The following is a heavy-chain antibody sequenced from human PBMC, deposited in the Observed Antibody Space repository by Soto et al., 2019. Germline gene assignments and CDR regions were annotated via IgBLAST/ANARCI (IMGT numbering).Heavy chain of an antibody. J-gene: IGHJ4*02. Sequence: GGSLRLSCAASGFTFSSYGMHWVRQAPGKGLEWVAVIWYDGSNKYYADSVKGRFTISRDNSKNTLYLQMNSLRAEDTAVYYCARDEMAQQLVHYFDYWGQGTLVTVSS. CDR2: IWYDGSNK. CDR1: GFTFSSYG. V-gene: IGHV3-33*01. D-gene: IGHD6-13*01. CDR3: ARDEMAQQLVHYFDY.